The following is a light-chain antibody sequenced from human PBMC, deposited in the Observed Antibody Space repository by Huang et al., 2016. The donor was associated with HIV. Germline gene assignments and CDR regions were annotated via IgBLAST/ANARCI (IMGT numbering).Light chain of an antibody. V-gene: IGKV3-15*01. J-gene: IGKJ1*01. CDR3: QQYNNWRT. CDR2: GAS. Sequence: EIVMTQSPATLSVSPGERATLSCRASQSVSSNLAWSQHKPGHPPRLLIYGASTRATCIPARFSGSGSGTEFTLTISSLQSEDFAVYYCQQYNNWRTFGQGTKVEIK. CDR1: QSVSSN.